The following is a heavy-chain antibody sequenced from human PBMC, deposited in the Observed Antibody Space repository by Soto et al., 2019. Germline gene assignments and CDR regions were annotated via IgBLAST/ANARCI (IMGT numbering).Heavy chain of an antibody. J-gene: IGHJ4*02. V-gene: IGHV4-34*01. Sequence: QVQLQQWGAGLLKPSETLSLTCAVYGVSFSGYYWSWIRQPPGKGLEWIGEINHSGSTNYNPSLKSRVTISVDTSKNQCSLKLSSVTAADTAVYYCARGQSSLLLDCWGQGVLVTVSS. D-gene: IGHD2-8*02. CDR3: ARGQSSLLLDC. CDR2: INHSGST. CDR1: GVSFSGYY.